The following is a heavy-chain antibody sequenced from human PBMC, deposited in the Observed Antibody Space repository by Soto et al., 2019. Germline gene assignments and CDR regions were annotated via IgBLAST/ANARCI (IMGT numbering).Heavy chain of an antibody. Sequence: LSLTCTVSGGSISSYYWSWIRQPPGKGLEWIGYIYYSGSTNYNPSLKSRVTISVDTSKNQFSLKLSSVTAADTAVYYCARRFSGWYLWFDPWGQGTLVTVSS. J-gene: IGHJ5*02. CDR1: GGSISSYY. CDR3: ARRFSGWYLWFDP. D-gene: IGHD6-19*01. V-gene: IGHV4-59*01. CDR2: IYYSGST.